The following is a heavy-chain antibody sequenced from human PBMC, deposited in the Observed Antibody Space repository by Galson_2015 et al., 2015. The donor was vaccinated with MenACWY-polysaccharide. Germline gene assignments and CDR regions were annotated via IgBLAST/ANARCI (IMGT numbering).Heavy chain of an antibody. CDR1: GFNFSIYV. CDR2: ISSGSDTA. J-gene: IGHJ4*02. CDR3: VKGGWADN. Sequence: SLRLSCAASGFNFSIYVMTWVRQAPGEGLEWVSAISSGSDTAYYTDSVKGRFTISRDNSKDTVHLQMDSLRAEDTAVYYCVKGGWADNWGQGTLVTVSS. D-gene: IGHD1-26*01. V-gene: IGHV3-23*01.